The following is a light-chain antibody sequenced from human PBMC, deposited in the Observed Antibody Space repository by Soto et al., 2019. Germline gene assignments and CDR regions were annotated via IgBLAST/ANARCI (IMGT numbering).Light chain of an antibody. Sequence: LAEPPSASRTPGQRVPISCSGSSSNIGSKTVNWYQQLPGTVPKLLIYNSYQRPSGVPDRFSGSKSGTSASLAISGLQSEDEADYYCAAWDASLNGYVFGAGTKVTV. CDR1: SSNIGSKT. V-gene: IGLV1-44*01. CDR3: AAWDASLNGYV. J-gene: IGLJ1*01. CDR2: NSY.